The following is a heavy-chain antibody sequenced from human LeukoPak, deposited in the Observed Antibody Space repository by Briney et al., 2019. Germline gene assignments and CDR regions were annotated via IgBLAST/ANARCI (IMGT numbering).Heavy chain of an antibody. CDR1: GFTFDDYS. D-gene: IGHD1-26*01. J-gene: IGHJ4*02. CDR2: INWNSGDL. V-gene: IGHV3-9*01. Sequence: PGGSLRLSYAASGFTFDDYSMHWVRQAPGKGLEWVSGINWNSGDLIYADAVTGRFTISRDNAKNFVYLQMNSLGPDDTAVYFCAKRQQGSGSRYFDYWGQGILVTVSS. CDR3: AKRQQGSGSRYFDY.